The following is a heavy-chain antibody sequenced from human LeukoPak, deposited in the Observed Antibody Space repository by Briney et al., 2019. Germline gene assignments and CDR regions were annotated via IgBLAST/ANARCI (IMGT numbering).Heavy chain of an antibody. V-gene: IGHV1-46*01. CDR2: INPSGGST. CDR1: GYTFTSYY. D-gene: IGHD1-7*01. Sequence: ASVKVSCKASGYTFTSYYMHWVRQAPGQGLEWMGIINPSGGSTSYAQKFQGRVTVTRDTSTSTVYMELSSLRSEDTAVYYCAATYANWNYRGYYYYGMDVWGQGTTVTVSS. CDR3: AATYANWNYRGYYYYGMDV. J-gene: IGHJ6*02.